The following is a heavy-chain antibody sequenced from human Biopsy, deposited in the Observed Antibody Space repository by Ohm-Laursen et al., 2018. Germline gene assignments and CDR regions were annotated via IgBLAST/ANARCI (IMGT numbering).Heavy chain of an antibody. Sequence: SQTLSLTCAVYGGSFSGYYWSWIRQPPGKGLEWIGEINHSGSTNYNPPLKSRVTISVDTSKSQFSLKLSSVTAADTAVYYCARGRLRAVARFDYWGQGTLVTVSS. CDR1: GGSFSGYY. V-gene: IGHV4-34*01. CDR3: ARGRLRAVARFDY. J-gene: IGHJ4*02. CDR2: INHSGST. D-gene: IGHD6-19*01.